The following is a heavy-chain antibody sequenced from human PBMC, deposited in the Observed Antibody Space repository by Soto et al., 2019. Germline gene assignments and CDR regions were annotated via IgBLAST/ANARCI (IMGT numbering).Heavy chain of an antibody. CDR3: AKAPYRCSRYYSAH. J-gene: IGHJ4*02. CDR2: ISGSGGST. Sequence: HPGGSLGLSCAASGFTFSSYGMTWVRQAPGKGLEWVSAISGSGGSTYDTDSVQGRFTISRDNSKNTLYLQMNSLRAEDTAIYYCAKAPYRCSRYYSAHWGQGTLDTGSS. D-gene: IGHD3-3*01. CDR1: GFTFSSYG. V-gene: IGHV3-23*01.